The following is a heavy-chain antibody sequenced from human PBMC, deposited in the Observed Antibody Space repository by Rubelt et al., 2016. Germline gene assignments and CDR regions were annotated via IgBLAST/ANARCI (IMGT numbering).Heavy chain of an antibody. V-gene: IGHV1-18*01. CDR1: GYTFTSYG. Sequence: QVQLVQSGAEVKKPGASVKVSCKASGYTFTSYGISWVRQAPGQGLEWMGWISAYDGNTHYAQKLPGRVTRTTDTFTSTAYLERRSLSADDTAVYFCARAQRVRLRMVYAPAFDYWGQGNLVTVSA. J-gene: IGHJ4*02. CDR2: ISAYDGNT. D-gene: IGHD2-8*01. CDR3: ARAQRVRLRMVYAPAFDY.